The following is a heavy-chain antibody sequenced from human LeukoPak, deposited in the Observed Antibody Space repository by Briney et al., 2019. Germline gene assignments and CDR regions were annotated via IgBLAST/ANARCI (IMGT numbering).Heavy chain of an antibody. Sequence: SETLSLTCTVSDYSISSGYYWGWIRQPPGKGLEWIGSIYHSGSTKYNPSLKSRVTISVDTSKNQFSLKLSSVTAADTAVYYCARRLGRRFGERFYYYHYMDVWGKGTTVTVSS. J-gene: IGHJ6*03. CDR2: IYHSGST. D-gene: IGHD3-10*01. CDR1: DYSISSGYY. V-gene: IGHV4-38-2*02. CDR3: ARRLGRRFGERFYYYHYMDV.